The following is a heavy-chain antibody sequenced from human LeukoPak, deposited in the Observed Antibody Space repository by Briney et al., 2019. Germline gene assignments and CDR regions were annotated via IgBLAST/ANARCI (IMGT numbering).Heavy chain of an antibody. CDR1: GGSISSGSYY. J-gene: IGHJ1*01. V-gene: IGHV4-61*02. CDR2: IYTSGST. Sequence: SQTLSLTCTVSGGSISSGSYYWSWIRQPAGKGLEWIGRIYTSGSTNYNPSLKSRVTMSVDTSKNQFSLKLSSVTAADTAVYYCAREGDIVVVPAAIQYFQHWGQGTLVTVSS. CDR3: AREGDIVVVPAAIQYFQH. D-gene: IGHD2-2*01.